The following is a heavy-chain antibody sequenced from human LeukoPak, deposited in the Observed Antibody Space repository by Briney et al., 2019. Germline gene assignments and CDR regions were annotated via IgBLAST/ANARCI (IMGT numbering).Heavy chain of an antibody. CDR2: IKSDGSET. D-gene: IGHD5/OR15-5a*01. Sequence: GGFLRLSCSASSSTLSTYWMNWVRQAPGKGLEWVANIKSDGSETNYVGSVKGRFTISRDNAKNSLYLEMNSLRVEDTVLYFCATGLRGGYWGQGNLVNVLS. CDR1: SSTLSTYW. J-gene: IGHJ4*02. V-gene: IGHV3-7*01. CDR3: ATGLRGGY.